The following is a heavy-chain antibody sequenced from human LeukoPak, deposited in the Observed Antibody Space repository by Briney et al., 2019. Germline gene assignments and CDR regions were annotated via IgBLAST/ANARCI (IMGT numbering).Heavy chain of an antibody. D-gene: IGHD3-10*01. V-gene: IGHV3-23*01. CDR1: GFTFNTYA. CDR2: ISGRGDDR. Sequence: GGSLRLSCAASGFTFNTYAMTWDRQAPGKGLEWVSGISGRGDDRYYADSVKGRFTISRDNSRNILFLQMNSLRAEDTAVYYCAQGENFYYGSGTYQPNWGQGTLVTVSS. J-gene: IGHJ4*02. CDR3: AQGENFYYGSGTYQPN.